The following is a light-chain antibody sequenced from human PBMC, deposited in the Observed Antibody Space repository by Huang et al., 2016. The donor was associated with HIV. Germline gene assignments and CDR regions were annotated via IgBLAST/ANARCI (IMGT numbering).Light chain of an antibody. Sequence: DIQMTQSSATLSASVGDRVTITCRASQSIGTWLAWSQQKPGKAPNLLIYEASTLESGVPSRFSGGGSGTEFTLTINSLQPDDFATYYGQHYNSFPWTFGQGTKVEV. CDR2: EAS. V-gene: IGKV1-5*03. CDR3: QHYNSFPWT. CDR1: QSIGTW. J-gene: IGKJ1*01.